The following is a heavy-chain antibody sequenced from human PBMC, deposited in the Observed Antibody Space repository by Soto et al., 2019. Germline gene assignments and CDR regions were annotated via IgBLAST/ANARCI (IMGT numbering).Heavy chain of an antibody. Sequence: PSETLSLTCTVSGGSISSGGYYWSWIRQHPGKGLEWIGYIYYTGTANHNPSLKSRVTISVDTSKNQFSLRLSSVTAADTAVYYCARHHSDSWYQFDYWGQGTLVTVSS. CDR3: ARHHSDSWYQFDY. D-gene: IGHD6-13*01. V-gene: IGHV4-61*08. J-gene: IGHJ4*02. CDR1: GGSISSGGYY. CDR2: IYYTGTA.